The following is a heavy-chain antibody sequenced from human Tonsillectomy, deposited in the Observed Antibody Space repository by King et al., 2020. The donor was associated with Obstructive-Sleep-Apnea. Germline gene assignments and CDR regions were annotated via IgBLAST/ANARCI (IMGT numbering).Heavy chain of an antibody. V-gene: IGHV3-33*01. J-gene: IGHJ4*02. D-gene: IGHD6-13*01. CDR2: IWYDGRNK. CDR1: GFTFSTYG. Sequence: VQLVESGGGVVQPGRSLRLSCAASGFTFSTYGMHWVRQAPGKGLEWVAVIWYDGRNKYYADSVKGRFTISRDNSKNTLYLQMNSLRAEDTALYYCSRGEHSSSWHRDFDYWGQGTLVTVSS. CDR3: SRGEHSSSWHRDFDY.